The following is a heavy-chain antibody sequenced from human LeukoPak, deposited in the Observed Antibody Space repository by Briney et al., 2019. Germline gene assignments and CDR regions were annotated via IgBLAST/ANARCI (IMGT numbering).Heavy chain of an antibody. V-gene: IGHV3-23*01. CDR3: AKDVSGSGSSY. J-gene: IGHJ4*02. Sequence: GGSLRLSCAASGFTFSSYAMSWVRQAPGKGLEWVSAISGSGGSTYYADSVKGRFTISRDNSKDTLYLQMNSLRAEDTAVYYCAKDVSGSGSSYWGQGTLVTVSS. D-gene: IGHD3-10*01. CDR1: GFTFSSYA. CDR2: ISGSGGST.